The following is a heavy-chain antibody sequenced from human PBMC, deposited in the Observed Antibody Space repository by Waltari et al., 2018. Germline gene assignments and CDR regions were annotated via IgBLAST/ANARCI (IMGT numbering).Heavy chain of an antibody. Sequence: EVQLVESGGGLIQPGGSLRLSCAASGFTVSNNYMSWVRQAPGKGLEWVAVIYSGGNAYYADSVKGRFTISIDNSKNTVYLQMNSLRAEDTALYYCARFSHKDYWGQGILVTVSS. J-gene: IGHJ4*02. V-gene: IGHV3-53*01. CDR1: GFTVSNNY. CDR3: ARFSHKDY. CDR2: IYSGGNA.